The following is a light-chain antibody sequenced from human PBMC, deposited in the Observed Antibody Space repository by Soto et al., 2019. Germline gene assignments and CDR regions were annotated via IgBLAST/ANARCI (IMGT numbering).Light chain of an antibody. V-gene: IGLV2-14*01. CDR1: SSDVGAYNY. J-gene: IGLJ1*01. Sequence: ALTQPSSGSGSPGQSITISCTGTSSDVGAYNYVSWYQHHPGKAPKLMIYEVTNRPSGVSNRFSGSKSGNTASLTISGLQAEDEADYYCNSYTTNSNRVFGTGTKVTVL. CDR3: NSYTTNSNRV. CDR2: EVT.